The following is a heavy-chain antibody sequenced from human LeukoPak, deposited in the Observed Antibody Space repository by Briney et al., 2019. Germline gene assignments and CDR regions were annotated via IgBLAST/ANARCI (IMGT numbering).Heavy chain of an antibody. J-gene: IGHJ4*01. D-gene: IGHD5-24*01. CDR1: GYTFTGYY. Sequence: ASVKVSCKASGYTFTGYYMHWVRQAPGQGLEWMGWINPNSGGTNYAQKFQGRVTMTRDTSTSTVYMELSSLRSEDTAVYYCARERRDGYNYFVNWGHRTLVTVSS. CDR2: INPNSGGT. V-gene: IGHV1-2*02. CDR3: ARERRDGYNYFVN.